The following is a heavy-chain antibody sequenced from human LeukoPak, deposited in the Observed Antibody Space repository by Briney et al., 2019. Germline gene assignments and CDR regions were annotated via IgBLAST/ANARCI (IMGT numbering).Heavy chain of an antibody. CDR3: ARAHYDFWSGYPIHFDY. D-gene: IGHD3-3*01. J-gene: IGHJ4*02. Sequence: PGGSLRLSCAASGFTFSSYAMSWVRQAPGKGLEWVANIKQDGSEKYYVDSVKGRFTISRDNAKNSLYLQMNSLRAEDTAVYYCARAHYDFWSGYPIHFDYWGQGTLVTVSS. CDR1: GFTFSSYA. V-gene: IGHV3-7*04. CDR2: IKQDGSEK.